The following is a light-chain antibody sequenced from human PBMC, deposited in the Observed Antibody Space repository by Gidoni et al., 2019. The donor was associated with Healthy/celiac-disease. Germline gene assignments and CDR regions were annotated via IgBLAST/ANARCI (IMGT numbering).Light chain of an antibody. Sequence: DIQMTQSPSSLSASVGDRVTITCRASQSISSYLNWYQQKPGKAPKLLIYAASSLQSGVPSRFSGSGSGTDFTLTISSLQPEDFATYYCQQSYSTPRAFFGQGTKLEIK. J-gene: IGKJ2*01. CDR3: QQSYSTPRAF. CDR1: QSISSY. CDR2: AAS. V-gene: IGKV1-39*01.